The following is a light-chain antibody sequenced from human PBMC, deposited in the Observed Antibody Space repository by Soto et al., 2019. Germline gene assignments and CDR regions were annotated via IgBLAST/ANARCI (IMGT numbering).Light chain of an antibody. CDR1: QSVSSN. CDR3: QQYNNWPPWT. V-gene: IGKV3-15*01. Sequence: EIVMTQSPATLSVSPGERATLSCRASQSVSSNLAWYQQKPGQAPRLLIYGASTGATGIPARFSGSGSGTEFTLTISSLQSEDFAVYYCQQYNNWPPWTFGQGTKVEV. CDR2: GAS. J-gene: IGKJ1*01.